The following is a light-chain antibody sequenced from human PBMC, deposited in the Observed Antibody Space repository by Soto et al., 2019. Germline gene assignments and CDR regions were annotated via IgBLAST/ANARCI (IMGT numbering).Light chain of an antibody. V-gene: IGKV1-12*01. CDR1: QDVSNW. J-gene: IGKJ4*01. CDR3: QQANSFPPR. CDR2: GAS. Sequence: DIQMTQSPSSVSASVGDRVTIPWRARQDVSNWLAWYQQEAWKAPKLLIYGASTLQRGVPSSFSGSGYGTSFNLTISRLQPEDFATYYCQQANSFPPRFGGGTKVDIK.